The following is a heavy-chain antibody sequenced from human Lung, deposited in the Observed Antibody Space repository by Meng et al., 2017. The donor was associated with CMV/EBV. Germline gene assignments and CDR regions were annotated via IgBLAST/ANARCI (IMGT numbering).Heavy chain of an antibody. Sequence: ASVKVSXKASGYTFTGYYMHWVRQAPGQGLEWMGWINPNSGGTNYAQKCQGRVTMTRDTSISTAYMELSRLRSDDTAVYYCARACSSTSCYPYYYYYYGMEVWGQGTXVTVSS. CDR3: ARACSSTSCYPYYYYYYGMEV. CDR1: GYTFTGYY. CDR2: INPNSGGT. V-gene: IGHV1-2*02. D-gene: IGHD2-2*01. J-gene: IGHJ6*02.